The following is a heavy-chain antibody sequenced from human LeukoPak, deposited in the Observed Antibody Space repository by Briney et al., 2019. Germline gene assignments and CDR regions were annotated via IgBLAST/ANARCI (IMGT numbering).Heavy chain of an antibody. D-gene: IGHD5-12*01. CDR2: TYYRSKWYN. J-gene: IGHJ5*02. CDR3: ARGYSNRLDP. Sequence: SQTLSLTCAISGDSVSSNSATWNWIRQSPSRGLEWLGRTYYRSKWYNDYAVSVKSRIIINPDTSKNPFSLQLSSVTPEDTAVYYCARGYSNRLDPWGQGTLVTVSS. V-gene: IGHV6-1*01. CDR1: GDSVSSNSAT.